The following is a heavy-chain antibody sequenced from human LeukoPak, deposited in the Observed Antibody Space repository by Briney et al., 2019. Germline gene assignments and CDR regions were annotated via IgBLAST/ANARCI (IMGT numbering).Heavy chain of an antibody. Sequence: SETLSLTCTVSGGSISSYYWSWIRQPPGKGLEWIGYIYYSGSTNYNPSLKSRVTISVDTSKDQFSLKLSSVTAADTAVYYCARDSSYSSSWGDWYFDLWGRGTPVTVSS. V-gene: IGHV4-59*01. D-gene: IGHD6-13*01. CDR2: IYYSGST. CDR3: ARDSSYSSSWGDWYFDL. J-gene: IGHJ2*01. CDR1: GGSISSYY.